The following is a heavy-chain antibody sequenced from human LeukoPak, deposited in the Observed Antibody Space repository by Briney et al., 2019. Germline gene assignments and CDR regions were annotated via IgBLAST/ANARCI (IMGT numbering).Heavy chain of an antibody. V-gene: IGHV3-23*01. CDR3: VKVRGDIVVVVDFYGMDV. Sequence: PGGSLRLSCAASGFTFTSYPMGWVRQTPGKSLEWVSAIGETGGPTYYADSVKGRFTISRDNSKKMVYLQMNSLRADDTALYYCVKVRGDIVVVVDFYGMDVWGKGTMVTVSS. CDR2: IGETGGPT. J-gene: IGHJ6*04. D-gene: IGHD2-15*01. CDR1: GFTFTSYP.